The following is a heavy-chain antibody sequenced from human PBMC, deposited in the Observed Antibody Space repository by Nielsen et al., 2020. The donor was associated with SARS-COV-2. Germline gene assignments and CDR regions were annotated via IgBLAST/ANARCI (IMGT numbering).Heavy chain of an antibody. J-gene: IGHJ3*02. D-gene: IGHD6-13*01. CDR2: ISYDGSNK. CDR3: AREKGIAAPPDAFDI. V-gene: IGHV3-30-3*01. CDR1: GFTFSSYA. Sequence: GGSLRLPCAASGFTFSSYAMHWVRQAPGKGLEWVAVISYDGSNKYYADSVKGRFTISRDNSKNTLYLQMNSLRAEDTAVYYCAREKGIAAPPDAFDIWGQGTMVTVSS.